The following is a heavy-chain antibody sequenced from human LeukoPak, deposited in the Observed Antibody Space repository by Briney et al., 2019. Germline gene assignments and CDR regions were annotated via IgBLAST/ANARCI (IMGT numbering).Heavy chain of an antibody. V-gene: IGHV4-61*02. J-gene: IGHJ3*02. D-gene: IGHD3-16*02. CDR2: IYTSGST. CDR3: ARGFRFPYAFDI. CDR1: GGSISSGSYY. Sequence: PSETLSLTCTVSGGSISSGSYYWSWIRQPAGKGLEWIGRIYTSGSTNYNPSLKSRATISVDTSKNQSSLKLSSVTAADTAVYYCARGFRFPYAFDIWGQGTMVTVSS.